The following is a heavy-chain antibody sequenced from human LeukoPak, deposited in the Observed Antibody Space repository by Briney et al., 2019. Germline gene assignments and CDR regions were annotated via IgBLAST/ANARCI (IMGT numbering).Heavy chain of an antibody. V-gene: IGHV4-39*01. CDR3: ARLWFGAYYFDY. CDR1: GGPISSSSYY. D-gene: IGHD3-10*01. J-gene: IGHJ4*02. CDR2: IFYSGST. Sequence: PSETLSLTCTVSGGPISSSSYYWGWVRQPPGKGLAWIGNIFYSGSTYYNPSLKSRVTISVDTSRSQFSLKLNSVTAADTAVYYCARLWFGAYYFDYWGQGTLVTVSS.